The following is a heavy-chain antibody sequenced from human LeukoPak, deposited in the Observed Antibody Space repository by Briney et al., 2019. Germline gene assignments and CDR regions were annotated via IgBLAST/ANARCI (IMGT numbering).Heavy chain of an antibody. Sequence: PSETLSLTCTVSGGSISSGDYYWSWIRQPPEKGLEWIGYIYYSGSTYYNPSLKSRVTISVDTSKNQFSLKLSSVTAADTAVYYCAAPVDYGSGSYLSWGQGTLVTVSS. CDR2: IYYSGST. J-gene: IGHJ5*02. CDR3: AAPVDYGSGSYLS. V-gene: IGHV4-30-4*01. D-gene: IGHD3-10*01. CDR1: GGSISSGDYY.